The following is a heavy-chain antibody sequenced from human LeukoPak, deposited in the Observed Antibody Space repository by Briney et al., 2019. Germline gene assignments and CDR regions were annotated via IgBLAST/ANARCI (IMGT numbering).Heavy chain of an antibody. CDR1: GGSLSSSNYD. Sequence: SETLSLTCTVSGGSLSSSNYDWDWLRQSPGKGLEWIGSIYYSGSTYYNPSLKSRLTMSVDTSKNQVSLKLSSVTAADTAVYYCARSYSSGGFYYNYYYMDVWGKGTTVTVSS. CDR2: IYYSGST. CDR3: ARSYSSGGFYYNYYYMDV. V-gene: IGHV4-39*01. J-gene: IGHJ6*03. D-gene: IGHD6-19*01.